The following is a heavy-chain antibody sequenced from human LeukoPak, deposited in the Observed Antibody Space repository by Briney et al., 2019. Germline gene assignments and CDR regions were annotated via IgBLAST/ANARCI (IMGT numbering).Heavy chain of an antibody. J-gene: IGHJ6*03. CDR1: GGSISSYF. Sequence: SETLSLTCTVSGGSISSYFCSWIRQPPGKGLEWIGYIYNSGSTKYNPSLKSRAIISVDTSKNQFSLKLSSVTAADTAVYYCARGSYYYMDVWGKGTTVTVSS. V-gene: IGHV4-59*01. CDR2: IYNSGST. CDR3: ARGSYYYMDV.